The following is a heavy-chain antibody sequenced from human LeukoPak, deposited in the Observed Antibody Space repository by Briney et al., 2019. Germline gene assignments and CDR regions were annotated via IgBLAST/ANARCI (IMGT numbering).Heavy chain of an antibody. Sequence: SETLSLTCAVYGGSFSGYYWSWIRQPPGKGLEWIGETNHSGSTNYNPSLKSRVTISVDTSKNQFSLKLSSVTAADTAVYYCARVPFDVPGGPYYFDYWGQGTLVIVSS. CDR1: GGSFSGYY. V-gene: IGHV4-34*01. CDR2: TNHSGST. CDR3: ARVPFDVPGGPYYFDY. J-gene: IGHJ4*02. D-gene: IGHD3-16*01.